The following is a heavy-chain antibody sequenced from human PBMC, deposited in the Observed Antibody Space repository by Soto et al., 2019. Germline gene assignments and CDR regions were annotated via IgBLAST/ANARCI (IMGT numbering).Heavy chain of an antibody. J-gene: IGHJ6*02. CDR3: ASPYSSGLSRSNDNYSMDV. Sequence: SVKVSCKASGCTHSSYAISWVRQAPGQGLEWMGGIIPIFGTANYAQKFQGRVTITEDESTSTAYMELSSLRSEDKAVYYCASPYSSGLSRSNDNYSMDVWGQGTLVTVSS. D-gene: IGHD6-19*01. V-gene: IGHV1-69*13. CDR1: GCTHSSYA. CDR2: IIPIFGTA.